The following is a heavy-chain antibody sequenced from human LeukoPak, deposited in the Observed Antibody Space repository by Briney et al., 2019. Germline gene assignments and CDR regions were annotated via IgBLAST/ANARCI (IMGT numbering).Heavy chain of an antibody. CDR3: ARVLLWFGELPSYYMDV. V-gene: IGHV1-46*01. Sequence: ASVKVSCKASGYTFTSYYMHWVRQAPGQGLEWMGIINPSGGSTSYAQKFQGRVTMTRDTSTSTVYMELSSLRSEDTAVYYCARVLLWFGELPSYYMDVWGKGTTVTVSS. D-gene: IGHD3-10*01. CDR1: GYTFTSYY. J-gene: IGHJ6*03. CDR2: INPSGGST.